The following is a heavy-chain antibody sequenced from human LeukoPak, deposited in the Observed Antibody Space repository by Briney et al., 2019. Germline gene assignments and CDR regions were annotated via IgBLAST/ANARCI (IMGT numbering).Heavy chain of an antibody. V-gene: IGHV3-23*01. J-gene: IGHJ4*02. CDR3: AKVRYYDSSGYSEDYYFDY. CDR1: GFTFSSYA. CDR2: ISGSGGST. Sequence: PGGSLRLSCAASGFTFSSYAMSWVRQAPGKGLEWVSAISGSGGSTYYADSVKGRFTISRDNSKNTLYLQMNSLRAEDTAVYYCAKVRYYDSSGYSEDYYFDYWGQGTLVTVSS. D-gene: IGHD3-22*01.